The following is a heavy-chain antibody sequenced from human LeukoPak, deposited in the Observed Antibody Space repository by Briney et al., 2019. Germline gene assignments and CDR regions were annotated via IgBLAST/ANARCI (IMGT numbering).Heavy chain of an antibody. CDR2: INHSGST. CDR3: ARRRIAAAGRHFDY. CDR1: GGSFSGYY. V-gene: IGHV4-34*01. J-gene: IGHJ4*02. Sequence: ASETLSLTCAVYGGSFSGYYWSWIRQPPGKGLEWIGEINHSGSTNYNPSLKSRVTISVDTSKNQFSLKLSSVTAADTAVYYCARRRIAAAGRHFDYWGQGTLVTVSS. D-gene: IGHD6-13*01.